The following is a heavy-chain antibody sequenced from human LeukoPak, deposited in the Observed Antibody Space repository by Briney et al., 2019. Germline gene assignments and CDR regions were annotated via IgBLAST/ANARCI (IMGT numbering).Heavy chain of an antibody. Sequence: GGSLRLSCAASGFTFSSYSMNWVRQAPGKGLEWVSSISSSSSYIYYADSVKGRFTISRDNAKNSLYLQMNSLRAEDTAVYYCAKDKNSGWAYFDYWGQGTLVTVSS. CDR3: AKDKNSGWAYFDY. J-gene: IGHJ4*02. D-gene: IGHD6-19*01. CDR1: GFTFSSYS. CDR2: ISSSSSYI. V-gene: IGHV3-21*01.